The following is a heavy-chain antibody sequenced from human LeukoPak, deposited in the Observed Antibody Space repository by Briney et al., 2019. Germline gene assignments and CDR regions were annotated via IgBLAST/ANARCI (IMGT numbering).Heavy chain of an antibody. CDR3: ARAIGVVRYARVYYFDY. CDR1: GFTFDDYG. CDR2: INWNGGST. D-gene: IGHD2-21*01. V-gene: IGHV3-20*04. Sequence: PGGSLRLSCAASGFTFDDYGMSWVRQAPGKGLEWVSGINWNGGSTGYADSVKGRFTISRDNAKNSVYLQMNSLRAEDTALYYCARAIGVVRYARVYYFDYWGQGTLVTVSS. J-gene: IGHJ4*02.